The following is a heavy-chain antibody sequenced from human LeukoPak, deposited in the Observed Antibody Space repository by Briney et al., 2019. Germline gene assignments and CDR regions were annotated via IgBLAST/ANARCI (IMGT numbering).Heavy chain of an antibody. CDR3: ARQGRYYYYMDV. J-gene: IGHJ6*03. D-gene: IGHD3-10*01. V-gene: IGHV3-7*01. CDR1: GFTFSTYW. Sequence: GGSLRLSCEASGFTFSTYWMSWVRQAPGKGLEWVANIKQDGSEKYYVDSVKGRFTISRDNAKNSLYLQMNSLRAEDTAVYYCARQGRYYYYMDVWGKGTTVTVSS. CDR2: IKQDGSEK.